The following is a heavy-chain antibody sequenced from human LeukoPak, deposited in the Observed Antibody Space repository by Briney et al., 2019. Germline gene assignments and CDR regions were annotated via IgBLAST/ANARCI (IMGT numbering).Heavy chain of an antibody. CDR3: ARSRTVPKSIAARSAYYFDY. V-gene: IGHV3-7*01. Sequence: GGSLRLSCAASGFTFSSFWMSWVRQAPGKGLEWVANIKQDGSEKYYVDSVKGRFTISRDNAKNSLYLQMNSLRAEDTAVYYCARSRTVPKSIAARSAYYFDYWGQGTLVTVSS. CDR1: GFTFSSFW. J-gene: IGHJ4*02. CDR2: IKQDGSEK. D-gene: IGHD6-6*01.